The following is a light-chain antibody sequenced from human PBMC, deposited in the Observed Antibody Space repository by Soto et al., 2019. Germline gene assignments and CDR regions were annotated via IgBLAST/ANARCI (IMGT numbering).Light chain of an antibody. V-gene: IGKV3-20*01. Sequence: EIVMTQSPATLSVSPGERATLSRRASQSVSSSYLAWYQQKPGQAPRLLIYGASSRATGIPDRFSGSGSGTDFTLTISRLEPEDFAVYYCQQYGSSLGVTFGGGTKVDI. CDR3: QQYGSSLGVT. CDR2: GAS. J-gene: IGKJ4*01. CDR1: QSVSSSY.